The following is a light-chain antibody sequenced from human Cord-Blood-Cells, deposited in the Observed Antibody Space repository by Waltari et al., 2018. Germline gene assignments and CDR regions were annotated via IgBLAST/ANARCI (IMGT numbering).Light chain of an antibody. CDR1: SSNIGNNA. Sequence: QSVLTQPPSVSEAPRQRVTISCSGSSSNIGNNAVNWYQQLPGKAPKLLIYYDDLLPSGVSDRFSGSKSGTSASLAISGLQSEDVADYYCVAWDDSLNGPVFGGGTKLTVL. J-gene: IGLJ3*02. CDR3: VAWDDSLNGPV. V-gene: IGLV1-36*01. CDR2: YDD.